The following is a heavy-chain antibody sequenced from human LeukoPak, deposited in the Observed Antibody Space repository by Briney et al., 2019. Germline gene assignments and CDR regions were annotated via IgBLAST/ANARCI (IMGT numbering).Heavy chain of an antibody. D-gene: IGHD6-25*01. CDR3: ARDLSLGMPGGSDS. CDR1: GFTHRGFS. Sequence: GGSLRLSRVASGFTHRGFSMNWVRQAPGRGLGWVSAISSGSDYIYHADSVRGRFTISRDNARNSPYLQMNSLRAEDTAVYYCARDLSLGMPGGSDSWGQGILGTVSS. V-gene: IGHV3-21*06. J-gene: IGHJ4*02. CDR2: ISSGSDYI.